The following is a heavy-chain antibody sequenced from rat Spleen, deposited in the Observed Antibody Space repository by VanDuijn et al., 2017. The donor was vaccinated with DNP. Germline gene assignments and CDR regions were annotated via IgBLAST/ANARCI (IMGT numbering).Heavy chain of an antibody. CDR2: IGSDGYAP. J-gene: IGHJ2*01. Sequence: EVQLVESGGDLVQPGRSLKLSCAASGFTFSDYNMAWVRQAPTKGLEWVAYIGSDGYAPYYGDSVKGRFTISRDNAKSTLYRQMNSLRSEDMATYYCVRWNSGHFDYWGQGVMVTVSS. D-gene: IGHD4-3*01. V-gene: IGHV5-22*01. CDR3: VRWNSGHFDY. CDR1: GFTFSDYN.